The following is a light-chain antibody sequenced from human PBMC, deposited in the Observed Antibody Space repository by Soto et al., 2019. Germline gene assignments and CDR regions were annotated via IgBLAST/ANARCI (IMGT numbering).Light chain of an antibody. V-gene: IGKV1-33*01. CDR2: AAS. CDR3: QQYDLLPWT. J-gene: IGKJ1*01. CDR1: QDITNF. Sequence: DVPLTQSPSSLSASVGDKVTITCQASQDITNFLNWYQQKPGKAPKLLIYAASNLETGLPSRFRGGGSGIDFSFTISSLQPEDVATHFWQQYDLLPWTFGQGTRVEV.